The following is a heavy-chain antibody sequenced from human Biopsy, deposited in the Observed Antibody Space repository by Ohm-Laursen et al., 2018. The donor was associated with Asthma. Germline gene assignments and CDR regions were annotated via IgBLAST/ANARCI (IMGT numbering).Heavy chain of an antibody. CDR1: SGSGGYMRSGNYY. D-gene: IGHD1-26*01. V-gene: IGHV4-39*01. J-gene: IGHJ3*02. CDR3: ARQKLVAAEGPFEM. CDR2: IYKSGQV. Sequence: PSETLSLTCSLSSGSGGYMRSGNYYWGWIRQPPGKGLEWIGNIYKSGQVYYNLSLKSRVTISVDTSKNQFSLQLRSVTAADTAVYYCARQKLVAAEGPFEMWGQGTMVIVSS.